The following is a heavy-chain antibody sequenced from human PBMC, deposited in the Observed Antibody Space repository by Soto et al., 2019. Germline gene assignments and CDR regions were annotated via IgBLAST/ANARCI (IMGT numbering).Heavy chain of an antibody. CDR3: VRPLPSGQTHARDV. D-gene: IGHD3-10*01. CDR2: IYNDGTT. Sequence: GGSLRLSCVASGLPVAVSYMAWVRHAPGKGLEWASVIYNDGTTYYSQSVEGRFTISRDTSKNTLYLQMDRLRDEDTAVYYCVRPLPSGQTHARDVWGQGTTVTVSS. J-gene: IGHJ6*02. V-gene: IGHV3-53*01. CDR1: GLPVAVSY.